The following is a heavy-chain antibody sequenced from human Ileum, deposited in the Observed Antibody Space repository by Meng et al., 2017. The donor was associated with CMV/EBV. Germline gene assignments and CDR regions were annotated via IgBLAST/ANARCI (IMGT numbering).Heavy chain of an antibody. V-gene: IGHV4-39*07. Sequence: HLLARVSGPGLVTRSETLSLTCTVFGGSISSSSYDWGWIRQPPGKRLEWIGSIYYRGTTYYNPSLKSRVTMSIDTSTNQFSLNLRSVTAADTAVYYCVRDKDNNYLLDWFDPWGQGTLVTVSS. CDR2: IYYRGTT. CDR3: VRDKDNNYLLDWFDP. J-gene: IGHJ5*02. CDR1: GGSISSSSYD. D-gene: IGHD4-11*01.